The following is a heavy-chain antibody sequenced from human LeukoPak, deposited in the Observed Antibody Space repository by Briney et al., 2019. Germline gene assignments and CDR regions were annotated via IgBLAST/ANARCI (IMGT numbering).Heavy chain of an antibody. D-gene: IGHD6-13*01. CDR3: AREDSAAGTVFDY. CDR2: INPNSGGT. Sequence: VASVEVSCKASGYTFTGYYMHWVRQAPGQGLEWMGWINPNSGGTNYAQKFQGRVTMTRDTSISTAYMELSRLRSDDTAVYYCAREDSAAGTVFDYWGQGTLVTVSS. J-gene: IGHJ4*02. CDR1: GYTFTGYY. V-gene: IGHV1-2*02.